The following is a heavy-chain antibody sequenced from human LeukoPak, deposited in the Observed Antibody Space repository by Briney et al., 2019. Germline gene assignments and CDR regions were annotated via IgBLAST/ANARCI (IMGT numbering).Heavy chain of an antibody. CDR3: AKDIRDCSGGSCYGRVFDY. J-gene: IGHJ4*02. Sequence: PGGSLRLSCAASGFTFSSYAMSWVRQAPGKGLEWVSAISGSGGSTYYADSVKGRFTISRDNAKNSLYLQMNSLRAEDTALYYCAKDIRDCSGGSCYGRVFDYWGQGTLVTVSS. CDR2: ISGSGGST. D-gene: IGHD2-15*01. CDR1: GFTFSSYA. V-gene: IGHV3-23*01.